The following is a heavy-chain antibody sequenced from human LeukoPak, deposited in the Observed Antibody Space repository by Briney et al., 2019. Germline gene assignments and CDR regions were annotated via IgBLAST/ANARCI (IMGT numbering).Heavy chain of an antibody. CDR3: AREPFGELSPPPDY. D-gene: IGHD3-10*01. J-gene: IGHJ4*02. CDR1: GGTFSSYA. Sequence: ASVKVSCKASGGTFSSYAISWVRQAPGQGLEWMGGIIPIFGTANYAQKFQGRVTMTTDTSTSTAYMELRSLRSDDTAVYYCAREPFGELSPPPDYWGQGTLVTVSS. CDR2: IIPIFGTA. V-gene: IGHV1-69*05.